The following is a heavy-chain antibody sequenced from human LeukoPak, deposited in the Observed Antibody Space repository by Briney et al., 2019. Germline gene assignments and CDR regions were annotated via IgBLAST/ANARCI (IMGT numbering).Heavy chain of an antibody. CDR2: ISYIGST. CDR3: ARDLVTVTKGFDI. J-gene: IGHJ3*02. Sequence: SETLSLTCAVSDDSFSSHYWTRIRQPPGKGLEWIGYISYIGSTNYNPSLKSRVTISIDTSRNQFSLKLSSVTAADTAVYYCARDLVTVTKGFDIWGQGTMVSVSS. CDR1: DDSFSSHY. D-gene: IGHD4-17*01. V-gene: IGHV4-59*11.